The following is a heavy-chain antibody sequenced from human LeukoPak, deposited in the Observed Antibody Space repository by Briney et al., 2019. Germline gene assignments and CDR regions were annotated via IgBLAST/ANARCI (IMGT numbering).Heavy chain of an antibody. CDR1: GFTFRSYG. V-gene: IGHV3-33*01. CDR2: IWYDGSNK. J-gene: IGHJ4*02. CDR3: AREAVTTPSFDY. D-gene: IGHD4-17*01. Sequence: GGSLRLSCAASGFTFRSYGMHWVRQAPGKGLEWVAVIWYDGSNKYYADSVKGRFTISRDNYKNTLYLQMNSLRAEDTAVYSCAREAVTTPSFDYWGQGTLVTVSS.